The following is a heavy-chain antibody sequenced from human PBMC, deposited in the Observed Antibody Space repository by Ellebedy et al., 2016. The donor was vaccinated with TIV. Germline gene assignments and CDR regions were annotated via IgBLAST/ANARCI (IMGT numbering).Heavy chain of an antibody. CDR3: ARGGYGDYFGMDV. V-gene: IGHV4-59*01. J-gene: IGHJ6*02. CDR2: IYYSGRT. D-gene: IGHD4-17*01. CDR1: DDSIFGYF. Sequence: MPSETLSLTCTASDDSIFGYFSTWVRLSPGRGLEWIGNIYYSGRTKYNPSLKSRITISADRSKNQFSLKLTSVTAADTAVYYCARGGYGDYFGMDVWGQGTTVTVSS.